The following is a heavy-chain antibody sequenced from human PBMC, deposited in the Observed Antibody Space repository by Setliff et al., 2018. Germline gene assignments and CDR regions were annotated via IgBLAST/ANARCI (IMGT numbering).Heavy chain of an antibody. Sequence: TVSGGSISSGSYYWSWIRQPAGKGLEWIGRIYTSGSTNYNPSLKSRVTISVDTSKNQFSLKLSSVTAADTAVYYCARTRGSSGWLNWFDPWGQGTLVTVSS. V-gene: IGHV4-61*02. CDR2: IYTSGST. CDR1: GGSISSGSYY. CDR3: ARTRGSSGWLNWFDP. D-gene: IGHD6-19*01. J-gene: IGHJ5*02.